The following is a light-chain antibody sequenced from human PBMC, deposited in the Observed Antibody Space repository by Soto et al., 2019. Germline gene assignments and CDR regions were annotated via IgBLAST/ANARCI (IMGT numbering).Light chain of an antibody. CDR3: CSFTSSSTWV. CDR1: SSDIGGYTY. V-gene: IGLV2-14*01. CDR2: EVS. J-gene: IGLJ3*02. Sequence: QSALTQPASVSGSPGQSITISCTGTSSDIGGYTYVSWYQQHPGKAPKLMIYEVSNRPSGVSNRFSASKSGNTASLTISGLQAEDEADYYCCSFTSSSTWVFGGGTKLTVL.